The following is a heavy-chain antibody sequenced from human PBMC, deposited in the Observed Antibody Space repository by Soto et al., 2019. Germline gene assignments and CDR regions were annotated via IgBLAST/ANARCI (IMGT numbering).Heavy chain of an antibody. J-gene: IGHJ4*02. V-gene: IGHV3-7*01. CDR1: GFTFSNYW. CDR3: SRDVVVGAKALNY. Sequence: GGSLRLSCAASGFTFSNYWMTWVRHAPGKGLEWVANIKEDGSEKHYVDSVKGRFTISRDNAKNSLYLQMNSLRVEDTAVYFCSRDVVVGAKALNYWGQGALVTVSS. CDR2: IKEDGSEK. D-gene: IGHD2-15*01.